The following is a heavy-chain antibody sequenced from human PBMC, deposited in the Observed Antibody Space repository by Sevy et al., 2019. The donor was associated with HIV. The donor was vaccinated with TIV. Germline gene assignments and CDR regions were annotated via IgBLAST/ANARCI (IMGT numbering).Heavy chain of an antibody. CDR1: GGSISSGGYY. V-gene: IGHV4-31*03. CDR2: IYYSGRT. D-gene: IGHD2-15*01. J-gene: IGHJ4*02. CDR3: ARDRRYCSGGSCYYFDY. Sequence: SETLSLTCTVSGGSISSGGYYWSWIRQHPGKGMEWIGYIYYSGRTYYNPSLKSRVTISVDTSKNQFSLKLSSVTAADTAVYYCARDRRYCSGGSCYYFDYWGQGTLVTVSS.